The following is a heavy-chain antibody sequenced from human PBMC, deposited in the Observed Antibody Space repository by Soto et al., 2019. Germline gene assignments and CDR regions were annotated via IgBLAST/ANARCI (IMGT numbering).Heavy chain of an antibody. CDR1: GYTFTGYY. J-gene: IGHJ5*02. CDR2: INPNSGGT. CDR3: ARGTAEVVADNCFDP. V-gene: IGHV1-2*04. D-gene: IGHD2-15*01. Sequence: QVQLVQSGAEVKKPGASVKVSCKASGYTFTGYYMHWVRQAPGQGLEWMGWINPNSGGTNYAQKFQGWVTMTRDTSISTAYMELSRLRSDDTAVYYCARGTAEVVADNCFDPWGQGTLVTVSS.